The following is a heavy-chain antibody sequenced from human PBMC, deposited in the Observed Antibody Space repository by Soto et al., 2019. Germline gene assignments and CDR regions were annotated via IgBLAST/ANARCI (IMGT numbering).Heavy chain of an antibody. V-gene: IGHV3-66*01. J-gene: IGHJ3*02. Sequence: GSLRLSCAASGFTVSSNYMSWVRQAPGKGLEWVSVIYSGGSTYYADSVRGRFTISRDNSKNTLYLQMNSLRAEDTAVYYCARDHLYYAFDIWGQGTMVTVSS. CDR3: ARDHLYYAFDI. D-gene: IGHD2-21*01. CDR1: GFTVSSNY. CDR2: IYSGGST.